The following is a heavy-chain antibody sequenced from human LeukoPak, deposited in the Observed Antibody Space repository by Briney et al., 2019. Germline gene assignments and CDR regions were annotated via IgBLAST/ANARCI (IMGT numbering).Heavy chain of an antibody. D-gene: IGHD3-22*01. CDR1: GFTFDDYA. Sequence: GGSLRLSCAASGFTFDDYAMHWVRQAPGKGLEWVSGISWNSGSIGYADSVKGRFTISRDNAKNSLYLQMNSLRAEDTALYYCAKDSSPYYYDSSGPDYWGQGTLATVSS. CDR3: AKDSSPYYYDSSGPDY. J-gene: IGHJ4*02. V-gene: IGHV3-9*01. CDR2: ISWNSGSI.